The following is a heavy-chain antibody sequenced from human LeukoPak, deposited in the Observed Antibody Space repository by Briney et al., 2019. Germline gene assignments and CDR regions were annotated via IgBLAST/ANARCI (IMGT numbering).Heavy chain of an antibody. CDR1: VFTFSSYG. CDR2: ISSDGSDK. CDR3: AKGSATTVVRIDY. Sequence: GKSLRLSCAASVFTFSSYGMHWVREAPGKGLEWVAVISSDGSDKYYADSVKGRFTISRDNSKNTMYLQMNRLRDEDTAVYYCAKGSATTVVRIDYWGQGTLVTVSS. D-gene: IGHD4-23*01. J-gene: IGHJ4*02. V-gene: IGHV3-30*18.